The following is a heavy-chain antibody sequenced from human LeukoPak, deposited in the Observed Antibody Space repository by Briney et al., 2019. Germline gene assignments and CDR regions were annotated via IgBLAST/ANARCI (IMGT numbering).Heavy chain of an antibody. V-gene: IGHV1-2*02. Sequence: ASVKVSCKASGYTFTGYYMHWVRQAPGQGLEWMGWINPNSGGTSYAQKFQGRVTMTRDTSTSTVYMELSSLRSEDTAMYYCARVAETLAAAGTDYWGQGTLVTVSS. CDR1: GYTFTGYY. J-gene: IGHJ4*02. D-gene: IGHD6-13*01. CDR2: INPNSGGT. CDR3: ARVAETLAAAGTDY.